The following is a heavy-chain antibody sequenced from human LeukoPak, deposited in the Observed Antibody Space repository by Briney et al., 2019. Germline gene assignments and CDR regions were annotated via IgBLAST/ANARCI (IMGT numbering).Heavy chain of an antibody. V-gene: IGHV1-18*01. Sequence: GASVKVSCKASGYTFTIYGISWVRQASGQGLEWMGWISAYNGNTNYAQKLQGRVTMTTDTSTSTAYMELRSLRSDDTAVYYCARDLAYGGNGTWGLAYWGQGTLVTVSS. J-gene: IGHJ4*02. CDR3: ARDLAYGGNGTWGLAY. CDR2: ISAYNGNT. D-gene: IGHD4-23*01. CDR1: GYTFTIYG.